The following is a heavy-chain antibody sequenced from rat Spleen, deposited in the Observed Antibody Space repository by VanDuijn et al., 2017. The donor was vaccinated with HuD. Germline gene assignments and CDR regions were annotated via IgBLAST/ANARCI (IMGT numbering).Heavy chain of an antibody. Sequence: QVQLKESGPGLVQPSQTLSLTCTVSGFSLTSNSVSWVRQPPGKGLEWMGAIWSSGMTDYNSALKSRLSISRDTSKSQVFLKMNSLQTEDTGTYYCARHLREASGVMDAWGQGASVTVSS. D-gene: IGHD4-3*01. J-gene: IGHJ4*01. CDR2: IWSSGMT. CDR3: ARHLREASGVMDA. V-gene: IGHV2-1*01. CDR1: GFSLTSNS.